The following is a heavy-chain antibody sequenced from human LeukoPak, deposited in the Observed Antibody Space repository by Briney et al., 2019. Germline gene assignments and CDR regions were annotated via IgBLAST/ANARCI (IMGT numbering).Heavy chain of an antibody. Sequence: PWETLYPTCSVLGRPFRGYYWSWIRQPPGKGLGGIGEFNHNGGTNYNPALKRRVTISVDTSKNQFSLTAADTAVYYCARGIGIAAAGHFGYWGQGTLVTVSS. D-gene: IGHD6-13*01. V-gene: IGHV4-34*01. J-gene: IGHJ4*02. CDR3: ARGIGIAAAGHFGY. CDR2: FNHNGGT. CDR1: GRPFRGYY.